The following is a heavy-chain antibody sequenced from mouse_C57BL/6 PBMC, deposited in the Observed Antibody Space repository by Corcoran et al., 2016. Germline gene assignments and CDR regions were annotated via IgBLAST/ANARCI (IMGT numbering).Heavy chain of an antibody. Sequence: EVQLQQSGPELVKPGASVKISCKASGYTFTDYYMNWVKQSHGKSLEWIGDINPNNGGTSYNQKFKGKATLTVDKSSSTAYMELRSLTSEDSAVYYCATVVEGYWGQGTTLTVSS. D-gene: IGHD1-1*01. CDR1: GYTFTDYY. CDR3: ATVVEGY. V-gene: IGHV1-26*01. CDR2: INPNNGGT. J-gene: IGHJ2*01.